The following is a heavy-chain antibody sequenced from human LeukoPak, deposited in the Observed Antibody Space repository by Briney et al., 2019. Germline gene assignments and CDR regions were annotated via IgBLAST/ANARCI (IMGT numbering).Heavy chain of an antibody. CDR1: GGSISSSSYY. CDR2: IDYSGST. CDR3: ARLTKFLTTYYPTP. J-gene: IGHJ5*02. Sequence: SETLSLTCTVSGGSISSSSYYWGWIRQPPGKGLEWIVSIDYSGSTYYNPSLKSRVTISVDTSKNQFSLKLSSVTASDTAVYYSARLTKFLTTYYPTPWGQGTLVTVSS. V-gene: IGHV4-39*07. D-gene: IGHD2/OR15-2a*01.